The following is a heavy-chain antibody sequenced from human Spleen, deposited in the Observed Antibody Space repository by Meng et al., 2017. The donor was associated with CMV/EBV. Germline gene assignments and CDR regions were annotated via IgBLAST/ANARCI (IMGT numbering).Heavy chain of an antibody. D-gene: IGHD6-19*01. CDR3: ARMIAVAGTAPFDF. CDR2: MNPNSGNT. J-gene: IGHJ4*02. V-gene: IGHV1-8*03. Sequence: SGYTFTSYDINWVRQATGQGLEWMGWMNPNSGNTGYAQKFQGRVTITRNTSISTAYMELSSLRSEDTAVYYCARMIAVAGTAPFDFWGQGTLVTVSS. CDR1: GYTFTSYD.